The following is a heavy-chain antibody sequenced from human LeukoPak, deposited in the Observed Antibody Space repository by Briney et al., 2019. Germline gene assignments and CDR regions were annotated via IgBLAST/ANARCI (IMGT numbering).Heavy chain of an antibody. CDR3: AKVGDGTGVPALYFDY. Sequence: GGSLRLSCAASGFTFSSYAMSWVRQAPGKGLEWVSAISGSGGSTYYADSVKGRFTISRDNSKNTLYLQMNSLRAEDTAVYYCAKVGDGTGVPALYFDYWGQGTLVTVSS. CDR1: GFTFSSYA. D-gene: IGHD2-2*01. V-gene: IGHV3-23*01. J-gene: IGHJ4*02. CDR2: ISGSGGST.